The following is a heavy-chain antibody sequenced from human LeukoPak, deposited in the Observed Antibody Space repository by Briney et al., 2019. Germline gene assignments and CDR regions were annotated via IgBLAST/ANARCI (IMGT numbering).Heavy chain of an antibody. CDR2: IWYDGSNK. CDR3: AKDAANLGRFLARWDYMDV. V-gene: IGHV3-33*06. J-gene: IGHJ6*03. CDR1: GFTFSSYG. D-gene: IGHD3-3*01. Sequence: GGSLRLSCAASGFTFSSYGMHWVRQAPGKGLEWVAVIWYDGSNKYYADSVKGRFTISRDNSKNTLYLQMNSLRAEDTAVYYCAKDAANLGRFLARWDYMDVWGKGTTVTVSS.